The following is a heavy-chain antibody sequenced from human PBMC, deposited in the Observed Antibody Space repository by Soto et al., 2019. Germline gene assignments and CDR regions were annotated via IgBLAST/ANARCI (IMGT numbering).Heavy chain of an antibody. CDR2: IVVGSGNT. D-gene: IGHD2-2*01. Sequence: SVKVSCKASGFTFTSSAVQWVRQARGQRLEWIGWIVVGSGNTNYAQKFQERVTITRDMSTSTAYMELSSLRSEDTAVYYCAAEYCSSTSCYLRGAFDIWGQGTMVTVSS. CDR1: GFTFTSSA. V-gene: IGHV1-58*01. J-gene: IGHJ3*02. CDR3: AAEYCSSTSCYLRGAFDI.